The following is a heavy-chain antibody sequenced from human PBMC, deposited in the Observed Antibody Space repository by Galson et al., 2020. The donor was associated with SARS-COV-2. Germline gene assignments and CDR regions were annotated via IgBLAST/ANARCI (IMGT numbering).Heavy chain of an antibody. Sequence: GGSLRLSCEASGFTFSRYAMTWVRQAPGKGLEWVSAVSGTGDNTYYADSVKGRFTISRDNSKNTVYLLMNSLRAEDTAVYYCATAVVPAAGFDYWGQGTLVTVSS. J-gene: IGHJ4*02. V-gene: IGHV3-23*01. CDR2: VSGTGDNT. D-gene: IGHD2-2*01. CDR1: GFTFSRYA. CDR3: ATAVVPAAGFDY.